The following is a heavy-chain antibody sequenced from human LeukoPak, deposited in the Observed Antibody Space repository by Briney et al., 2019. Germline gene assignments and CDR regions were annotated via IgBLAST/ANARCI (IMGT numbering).Heavy chain of an antibody. CDR3: AREAGRYSY. CDR2: IYHSGST. D-gene: IGHD2-2*02. J-gene: IGHJ4*02. Sequence: SETLSLTCTVSGGSISSGGCYWSWIRQPPGKGLEWIGYIYHSGSTYYNPSLKSRVTISVDRSKNQFSLKLSSVTAADTAVYYCAREAGRYSYWGQGTLVTVSS. CDR1: GGSISSGGCY. V-gene: IGHV4-30-2*01.